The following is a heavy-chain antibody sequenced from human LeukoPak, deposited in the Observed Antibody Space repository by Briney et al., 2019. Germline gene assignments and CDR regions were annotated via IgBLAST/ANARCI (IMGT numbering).Heavy chain of an antibody. CDR2: IVPIFGTA. J-gene: IGHJ5*02. D-gene: IGHD2-15*01. V-gene: IGHV1-69*01. Sequence: SVKVSCKASGGTFSSYTISWVRQAPGQGLEWMGGIVPIFGTANYAQKFQGRVTITADESTSTAYMELSSLRSEDTAVYYCARDDCSGGSCYPRDGNWFDPWGQGTLVTVSS. CDR3: ARDDCSGGSCYPRDGNWFDP. CDR1: GGTFSSYT.